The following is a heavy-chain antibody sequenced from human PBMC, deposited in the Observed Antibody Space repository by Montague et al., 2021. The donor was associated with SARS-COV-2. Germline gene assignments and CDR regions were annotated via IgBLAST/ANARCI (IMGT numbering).Heavy chain of an antibody. J-gene: IGHJ4*02. CDR1: GGSISSGGYY. D-gene: IGHD3-22*01. CDR2: IYYSGST. V-gene: IGHV4-31*03. Sequence: TRSLTCTVSGGSISSGGYYWSWIRQPPGKGLEWIGYIYYSGSTYYNPSLKSRVTISVDTSKNQFSLKLSSVTAADTAVYYCARVGITKLIVVTCFDYWGQGTLVTVSS. CDR3: ARVGITKLIVVTCFDY.